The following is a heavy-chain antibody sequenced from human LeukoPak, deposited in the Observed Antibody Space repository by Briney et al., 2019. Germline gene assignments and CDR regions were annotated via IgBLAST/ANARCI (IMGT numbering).Heavy chain of an antibody. CDR1: GFTLSSYN. J-gene: IGHJ4*02. Sequence: GGSLRLSCAASGFTLSSYNMNWVRQAPGKGLEWLSYISSSSRTIHYAGSVKGRFTISRDNAKNSLYLQMNSLRAEDMALYYCAKAPSPYGSGSYFDYWGQGTLVTVSS. CDR2: ISSSSRTI. V-gene: IGHV3-48*01. D-gene: IGHD3-10*01. CDR3: AKAPSPYGSGSYFDY.